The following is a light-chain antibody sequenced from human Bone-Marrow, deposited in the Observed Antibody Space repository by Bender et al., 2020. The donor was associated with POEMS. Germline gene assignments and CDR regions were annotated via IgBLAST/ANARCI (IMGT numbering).Light chain of an antibody. V-gene: IGLV1-50*01. J-gene: IGLJ3*02. Sequence: QSALAQPPSMSAAPGQTVTISCSGSSSTIGAGYDVHWYQHLPGTAPKLLIYGNTNRPSGVPDRFSGSKSGTSASLAITGLQSDDEAIYFCVAWDASLNGWVFGGGTKLTVL. CDR3: VAWDASLNGWV. CDR1: SSTIGAGYD. CDR2: GNT.